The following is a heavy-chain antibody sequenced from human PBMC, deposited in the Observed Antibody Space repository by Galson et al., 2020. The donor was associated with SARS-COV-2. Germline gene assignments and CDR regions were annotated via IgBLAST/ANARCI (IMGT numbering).Heavy chain of an antibody. CDR3: ARGDGYGSPFDY. V-gene: IGHV3-30-3*01. Sequence: GESLKISCAASGFTFSTYAMHWVRQAPGKGLEWMAIISFDGANKYYADSVKGRFTISRDNSKNTLYLQMNSLRAEDTAVCYCARGDGYGSPFDYWGQGTLVTVSS. CDR2: ISFDGANK. D-gene: IGHD5-18*01. J-gene: IGHJ4*02. CDR1: GFTFSTYA.